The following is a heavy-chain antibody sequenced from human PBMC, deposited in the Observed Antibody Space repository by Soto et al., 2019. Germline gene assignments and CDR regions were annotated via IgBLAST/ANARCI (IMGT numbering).Heavy chain of an antibody. V-gene: IGHV2-5*01. CDR2: IYWNDDR. J-gene: IGHJ5*02. D-gene: IGHD2-2*01. CDR1: VFSLRTCRVC. Sequence: QITLKESGPTLVKTTQTLALPCTFSVFSLRTCRVCVGWTRPPPGKALEWLALIYWNDDRRYSPSLKSRLTITKDTSKNQVVLTMTNMDPVDTATYYCVHRLILPATKERFDPWGQGTLVTVSS. CDR3: VHRLILPATKERFDP.